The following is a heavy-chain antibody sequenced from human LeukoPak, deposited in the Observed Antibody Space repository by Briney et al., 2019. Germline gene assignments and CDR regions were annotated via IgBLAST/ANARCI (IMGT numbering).Heavy chain of an antibody. CDR1: GYTFTGYY. D-gene: IGHD5-18*01. CDR3: ARGAQLWGGEFDY. CDR2: INPNSGGT. J-gene: IGHJ4*02. Sequence: EASVKVSCKASGYTFTGYYVHWVRQAPGQGLEWMGWINPNSGGTNYAQKFQGWVTMTRDTSISTAYMELSRLRSDDTAVYYCARGAQLWGGEFDYWGQGTLVTVSS. V-gene: IGHV1-2*04.